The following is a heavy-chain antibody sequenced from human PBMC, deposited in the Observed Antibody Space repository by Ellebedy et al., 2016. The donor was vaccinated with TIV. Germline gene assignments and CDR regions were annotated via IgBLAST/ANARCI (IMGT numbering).Heavy chain of an antibody. V-gene: IGHV4-34*01. CDR1: GGSFSGYY. Sequence: SETLSLTXAVYGGSFSGYYWSWIRQPPGKGLEWIGEINHSGSTNYKPSLKSRVTISVDTSKNQFSLKLRSLTAADTAVYYCARGRRYSDSSAYYVDSWGQGTLVTVSS. CDR3: ARGRRYSDSSAYYVDS. J-gene: IGHJ5*01. CDR2: INHSGST. D-gene: IGHD3-22*01.